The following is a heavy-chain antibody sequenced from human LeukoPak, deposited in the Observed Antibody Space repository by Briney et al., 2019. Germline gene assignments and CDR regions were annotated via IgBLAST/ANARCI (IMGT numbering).Heavy chain of an antibody. V-gene: IGHV1-2*02. CDR3: ARAIRGKGDFWSGYYGDY. CDR1: GYTFTGYY. Sequence: GASVKVSCKASGYTFTGYYMHWVRQAPGQGLEWMGWINPNSGGTNYAQKFQGRVTMTRDTSISTAYMELSRLRSDDTAVYYCARAIRGKGDFWSGYYGDYWGQGTLVTVSS. J-gene: IGHJ4*02. CDR2: INPNSGGT. D-gene: IGHD3-3*01.